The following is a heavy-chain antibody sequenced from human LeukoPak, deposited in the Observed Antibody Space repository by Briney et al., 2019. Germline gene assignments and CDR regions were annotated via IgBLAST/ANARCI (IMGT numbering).Heavy chain of an antibody. CDR1: GFTFSRYW. J-gene: IGHJ4*02. D-gene: IGHD4-11*01. CDR3: ARESDHSNYPGTFDH. CDR2: IKHDGSEK. V-gene: IGHV3-7*01. Sequence: GGSLRLSCAAFGFTFSRYWMSWVSQAPGKRLEWVANIKHDGSEKYYVDSVKGRFTISRDNAKNSLSLQMNSLRVEDTALYYCARESDHSNYPGTFDHWGPGTLVAVSS.